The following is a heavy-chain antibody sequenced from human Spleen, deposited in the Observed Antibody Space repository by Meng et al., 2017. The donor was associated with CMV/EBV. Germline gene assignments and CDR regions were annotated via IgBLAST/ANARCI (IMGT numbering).Heavy chain of an antibody. CDR1: GFTFSSYG. J-gene: IGHJ4*02. CDR3: AKDRNWYFDY. V-gene: IGHV3-30*02. Sequence: QVRVVGSGGGGVQPGGSLRLSCAASGFTFSSYGMHWVRQAPGKGLEWVAFIRYDGSNKYYADSVKGRFTISRDNSKNTLYLQMNSLRAEDTAVYYCAKDRNWYFDYWGQGTLVTVSS. CDR2: IRYDGSNK.